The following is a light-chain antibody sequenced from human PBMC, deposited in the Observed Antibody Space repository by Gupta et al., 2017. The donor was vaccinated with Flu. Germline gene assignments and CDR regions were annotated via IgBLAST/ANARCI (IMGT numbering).Light chain of an antibody. Sequence: DIQMTQSPSSLSASVGDRVTITCQASQDINNYLNWYQQKPGKAPKLLIYDASNLETGVPSRFSGSESGTDFTFTISSLQPEDIATYYCQQYKNFPLTFGQGTRLEIK. CDR1: QDINNY. CDR3: QQYKNFPLT. V-gene: IGKV1-33*01. J-gene: IGKJ5*01. CDR2: DAS.